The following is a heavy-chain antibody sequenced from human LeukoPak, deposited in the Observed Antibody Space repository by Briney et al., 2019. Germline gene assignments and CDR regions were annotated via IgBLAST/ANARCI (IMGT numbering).Heavy chain of an antibody. Sequence: PGGSLRLSCAASGFTFSSYGMHWVRQAPGKGLEWVAFIRYDGSNKYYADSVKGRFTISRDNSKNTLYLQMNSLRAEDTAVYYCAKVPDYGDYGDDSDYWGQGTLVTVSS. V-gene: IGHV3-30*02. CDR1: GFTFSSYG. CDR2: IRYDGSNK. D-gene: IGHD4-17*01. J-gene: IGHJ4*02. CDR3: AKVPDYGDYGDDSDY.